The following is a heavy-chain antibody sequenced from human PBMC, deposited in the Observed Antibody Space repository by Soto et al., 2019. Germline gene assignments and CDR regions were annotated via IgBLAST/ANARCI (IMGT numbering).Heavy chain of an antibody. CDR1: GFIFSNFG. J-gene: IGHJ4*02. Sequence: VQLVESGGGVVQPGGSLRLSCVASGFIFSNFGMHWVRQAPGKGLERVAVISSDEKIKQYADSVRGRFDITRDNSKNTLYLQVTSLSADDTAIYYCARGLRSVLDYWGQGTLVTVSS. CDR3: ARGLRSVLDY. V-gene: IGHV3-33*01. CDR2: ISSDEKIK. D-gene: IGHD6-6*01.